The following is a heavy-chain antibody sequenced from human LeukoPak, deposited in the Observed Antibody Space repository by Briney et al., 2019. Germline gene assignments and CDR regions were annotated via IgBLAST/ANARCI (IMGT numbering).Heavy chain of an antibody. CDR3: ARRYDILTGANYYYYMDV. CDR1: GGSISNSY. D-gene: IGHD3-9*01. Sequence: SETLSLTCTVSGGSISNSYWSWIRQPPGKGLEWIGYIYTSGSTNYNPSLKSRVTISVDTSKNQFSLRLSSVTAADTAVYYCARRYDILTGANYYYYMDVWGKGTTVTVSS. V-gene: IGHV4-4*09. J-gene: IGHJ6*03. CDR2: IYTSGST.